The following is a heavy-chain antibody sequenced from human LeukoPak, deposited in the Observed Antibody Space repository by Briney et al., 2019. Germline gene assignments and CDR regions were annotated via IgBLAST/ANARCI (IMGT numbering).Heavy chain of an antibody. Sequence: GGSLRLSRAASGFTFSDYYMSWIRQAPGKGLEWVSYISSSGSTIYYADSVKGRFTISRDNAKNSLYLQMNSLRAEDTAVYYCARPRGSGYYPLYYYMDVWGKGTTVTVSS. CDR3: ARPRGSGYYPLYYYMDV. V-gene: IGHV3-11*01. D-gene: IGHD3-22*01. CDR2: ISSSGSTI. CDR1: GFTFSDYY. J-gene: IGHJ6*03.